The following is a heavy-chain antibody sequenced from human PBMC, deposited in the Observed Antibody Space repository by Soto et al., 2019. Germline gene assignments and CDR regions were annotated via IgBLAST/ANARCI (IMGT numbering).Heavy chain of an antibody. CDR3: ARGDRYTTIYYFDY. J-gene: IGHJ4*02. Sequence: GASVKVSCKASGYTFTSYGISWVRQAPGQGLEWMGIINPSGESTSYAQKLQGRVTMTTDTSTSTVYMEVSSLRSEDTAMYYCARGDRYTTIYYFDYWGQGTLVTVSS. CDR2: INPSGEST. V-gene: IGHV1-46*01. CDR1: GYTFTSYG. D-gene: IGHD1-20*01.